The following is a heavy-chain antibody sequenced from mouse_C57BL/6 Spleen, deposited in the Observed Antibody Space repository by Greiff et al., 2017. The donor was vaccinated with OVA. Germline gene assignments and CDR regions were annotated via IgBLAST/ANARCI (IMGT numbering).Heavy chain of an antibody. Sequence: QVQLQQPGAELVRPGSSVKLSCKASGYTFTSYWMHWVKQRPIQGLEWIGNIDPSDSEPHYNQKFKDKATLTVDKSSSTAYMQLSGLTSEDSAVYYCARGTVLDYWGQGTTLTVAS. J-gene: IGHJ2*01. V-gene: IGHV1-52*01. CDR2: IDPSDSEP. D-gene: IGHD3-3*01. CDR3: ARGTVLDY. CDR1: GYTFTSYW.